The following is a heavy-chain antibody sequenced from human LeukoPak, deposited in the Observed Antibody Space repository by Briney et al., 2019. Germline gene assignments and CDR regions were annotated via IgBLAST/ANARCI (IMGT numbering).Heavy chain of an antibody. V-gene: IGHV3-7*01. Sequence: SGGSLRLSCAASGFTFSSYWMSWVRQAPGKGLEWVANIKQDGSEKYYVDSVKGRFTISRDNAKNSLYLQTNSLRAEDTAVYYCARAALYCSGGSCYSGYFHYWGQGTLVTVSS. J-gene: IGHJ4*02. CDR2: IKQDGSEK. CDR3: ARAALYCSGGSCYSGYFHY. CDR1: GFTFSSYW. D-gene: IGHD2-15*01.